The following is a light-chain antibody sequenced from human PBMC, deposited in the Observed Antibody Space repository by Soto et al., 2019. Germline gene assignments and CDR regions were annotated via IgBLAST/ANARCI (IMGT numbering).Light chain of an antibody. Sequence: QAVVTQEPSLTVSPGGTVTLTCGSSTGAVTSSHYPYWFQQRPGQAPRTLIYNTNNKHSWTPARFSGSLLGGKAALTLSGAQPEDEADYYCLLFYSGPRVFGGGTKMTVI. V-gene: IGLV7-46*01. J-gene: IGLJ2*01. CDR3: LLFYSGPRV. CDR2: NTN. CDR1: TGAVTSSHY.